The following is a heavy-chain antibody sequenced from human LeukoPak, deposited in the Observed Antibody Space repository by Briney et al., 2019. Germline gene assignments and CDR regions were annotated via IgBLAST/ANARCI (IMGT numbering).Heavy chain of an antibody. CDR1: GFTFSSYG. CDR3: AKVFGYCNSTSCYELHY. J-gene: IGHJ4*02. V-gene: IGHV3-30*18. D-gene: IGHD2-2*01. Sequence: GGSLRLSCAASGFTFSSYGMHWVRQAPGKGLEWVAVISYDGSNRYYADSVKGRFTIYRDTSKNTLYLQMNSLRAEDTAVYYCAKVFGYCNSTSCYELHYWGQGTLVTVSS. CDR2: ISYDGSNR.